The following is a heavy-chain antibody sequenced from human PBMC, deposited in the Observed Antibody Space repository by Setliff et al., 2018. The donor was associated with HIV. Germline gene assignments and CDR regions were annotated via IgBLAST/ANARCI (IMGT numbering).Heavy chain of an antibody. V-gene: IGHV4-59*01. CDR2: IYYSGVT. J-gene: IGHJ4*02. D-gene: IGHD6-19*01. Sequence: SETLSLTCTVSGGYIAGYYWSWIRQPPGKALEWIGNIYYSGVTYYNPSLKSRVTLSVDTSKNQFSLTLTSVTAADTALYYCARRGGSGWYYFDQWGQGALVTVPQ. CDR1: GGYIAGYY. CDR3: ARRGGSGWYYFDQ.